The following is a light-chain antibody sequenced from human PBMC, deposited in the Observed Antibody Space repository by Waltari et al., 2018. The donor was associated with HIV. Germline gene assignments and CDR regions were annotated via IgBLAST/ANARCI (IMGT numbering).Light chain of an antibody. CDR3: QHYDSSRWT. Sequence: EIVLTPSPGTLSSSPGERATLSCRASQSVSSSYLGWYQPKPGQAPRLLIYDASSRATGIPDRFSGSGSGTDFTLTISRLEPEDFAVYFCQHYDSSRWTFGQGTKVEI. CDR2: DAS. J-gene: IGKJ1*01. V-gene: IGKV3-20*01. CDR1: QSVSSSY.